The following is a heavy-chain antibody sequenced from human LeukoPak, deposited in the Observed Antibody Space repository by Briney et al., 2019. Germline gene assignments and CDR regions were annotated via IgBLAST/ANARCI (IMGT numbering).Heavy chain of an antibody. CDR2: INHRGST. CDR1: GGSFSDYY. V-gene: IGHV4-34*01. CDR3: ARDLFDSGGNSLDWYFDL. D-gene: IGHD4-23*01. J-gene: IGHJ2*01. Sequence: SETLSLTCAVYGGSFSDYYWTWIRQPPGKGLEWIGEINHRGSTHYNPSLKSRVTISVDTSKKQFSLKLSSVTAADTAVYFCARDLFDSGGNSLDWYFDLWGRGTLVTVSS.